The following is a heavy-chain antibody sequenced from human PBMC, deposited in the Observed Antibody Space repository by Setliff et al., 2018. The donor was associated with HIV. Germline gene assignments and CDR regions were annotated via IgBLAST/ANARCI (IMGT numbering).Heavy chain of an antibody. CDR3: ARARTDYYDRRRRSHYYIYV. Sequence: ASVKVSCKPSGYNFSNYDINWVRQAAGQGLEWMGWMNPDSRNTGYAQRFEGRVTLTWDTSISTAYLELNHLKSDDTAVYYCARARTDYYDRRRRSHYYIYVWARGATVTVSS. V-gene: IGHV1-8*02. J-gene: IGHJ6*03. CDR2: MNPDSRNT. CDR1: GYNFSNYD. D-gene: IGHD3-22*01.